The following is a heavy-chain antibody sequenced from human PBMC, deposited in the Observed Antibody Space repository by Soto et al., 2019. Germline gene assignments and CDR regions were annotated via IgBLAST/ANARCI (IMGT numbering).Heavy chain of an antibody. CDR2: IRSKANSYVT. V-gene: IGHV3-73*01. D-gene: IGHD6-13*01. J-gene: IGHJ3*02. Sequence: GGSLRLSCAASGFTFSGSTMHWVRQASGKGLEWVCRIRSKANSYVTAYAASGKGRFTISRDDSKNTAYLQMNSLKTEDTAVYYCTRHVALAAAGGLGAFDIWGQGTMVTVSS. CDR3: TRHVALAAAGGLGAFDI. CDR1: GFTFSGST.